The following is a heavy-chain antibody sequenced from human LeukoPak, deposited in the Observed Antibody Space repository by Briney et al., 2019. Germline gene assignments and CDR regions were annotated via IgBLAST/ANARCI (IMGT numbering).Heavy chain of an antibody. Sequence: PGGSLRLSCTASGVTFSSYDMSWVRQAPGKGLEWVSYISGSGSTIYYADSVKGRFTISRDYSKNSLCLQTNSLRAEDTAVYYCAGDLVSGAYTIDIWGQGTMVTVSS. D-gene: IGHD3-16*01. CDR2: ISGSGSTI. J-gene: IGHJ3*02. V-gene: IGHV3-48*03. CDR1: GVTFSSYD. CDR3: AGDLVSGAYTIDI.